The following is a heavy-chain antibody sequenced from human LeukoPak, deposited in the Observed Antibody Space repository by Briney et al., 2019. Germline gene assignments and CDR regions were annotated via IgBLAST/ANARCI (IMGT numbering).Heavy chain of an antibody. D-gene: IGHD4-23*01. CDR1: GFTVSSNY. J-gene: IGHJ4*02. CDR2: IYSGGST. CDR3: ATLPPDYGGNSADFDY. Sequence: GGSLRLSCAASGFTVSSNYMSWVRQAPGKGLEWVSVIYSGGSTYYADSVKGRFTISRDNSKNTLYLQINSLRAEDTAVYYCATLPPDYGGNSADFDYWGQGTLVTVSS. V-gene: IGHV3-66*01.